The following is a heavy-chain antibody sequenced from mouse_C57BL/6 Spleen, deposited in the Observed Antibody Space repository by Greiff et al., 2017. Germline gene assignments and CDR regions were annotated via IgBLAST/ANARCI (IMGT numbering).Heavy chain of an antibody. CDR1: GYAFSSYW. V-gene: IGHV1-80*01. Sequence: QVQLQQSGAELVKPGASVKISCKASGYAFSSYWMNWVKQRPGKGLEWIGQIYPGDGDTNYNGKFKGKATLTADKSSSTAYMQLSSLTSEDSAVYFCARSPTYSNYYAMDYWGQGTSVTVSS. D-gene: IGHD2-5*01. CDR2: IYPGDGDT. CDR3: ARSPTYSNYYAMDY. J-gene: IGHJ4*01.